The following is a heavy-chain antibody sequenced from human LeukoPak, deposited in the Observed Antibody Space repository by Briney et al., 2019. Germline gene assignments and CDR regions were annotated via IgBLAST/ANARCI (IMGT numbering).Heavy chain of an antibody. CDR3: ARPVSGSYYEALGV. Sequence: PGGSLRLSCAASGFTFSTYAMNWVRQAPGKGLEWVSTISNSGYNTYYADSVKGRFTISRDNSKNTLYLQMNSLRADDTAVYYCARPVSGSYYEALGVWGQGTTVTVSS. V-gene: IGHV3-23*01. CDR1: GFTFSTYA. J-gene: IGHJ6*02. CDR2: ISNSGYNT. D-gene: IGHD1-26*01.